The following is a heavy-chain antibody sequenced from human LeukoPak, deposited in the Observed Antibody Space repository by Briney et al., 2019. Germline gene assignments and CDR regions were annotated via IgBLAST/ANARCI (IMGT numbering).Heavy chain of an antibody. Sequence: SETLSLTCAVYGGSFSGYYWSWIRQPPGKGLEWIGEINHSGSTNYNPSLKSRVTISVDTSKNQFSLKLSSVTAADTAVYYCARRIIGYCSSTSCARGARWFDPWGQGTLVTVSS. V-gene: IGHV4-34*01. J-gene: IGHJ5*02. D-gene: IGHD2-2*01. CDR1: GGSFSGYY. CDR2: INHSGST. CDR3: ARRIIGYCSSTSCARGARWFDP.